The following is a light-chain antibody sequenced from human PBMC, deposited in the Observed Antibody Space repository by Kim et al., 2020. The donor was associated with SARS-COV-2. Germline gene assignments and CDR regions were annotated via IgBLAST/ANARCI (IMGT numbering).Light chain of an antibody. J-gene: IGLJ3*02. V-gene: IGLV2-14*03. CDR2: DVS. Sequence: GQAITISCTGTNNDVGGYNYVSWYQQHPGKAPKFMIYDVSKRPSGVSERFSGSKSGNTASLTISGLQAEDEADYYCTSYTRSDTWVFGGGTQLTVL. CDR3: TSYTRSDTWV. CDR1: NNDVGGYNY.